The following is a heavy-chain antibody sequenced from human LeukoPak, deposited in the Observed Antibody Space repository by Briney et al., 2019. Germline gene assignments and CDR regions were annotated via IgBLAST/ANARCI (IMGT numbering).Heavy chain of an antibody. CDR3: ARSQRVKYSSSWYYFDY. CDR1: GFTFSDYY. CDR2: ISSSGSTI. V-gene: IGHV3-11*01. Sequence: PGGSLRLSWAASGFTFSDYYMSWIRQAPGKGLEWLSYISSSGSTIYYADSVKGRFTISRDNAKNSLYLQMNSLRAEDTAVYYCARSQRVKYSSSWYYFDYWGQGTLVTVSS. J-gene: IGHJ4*02. D-gene: IGHD6-13*01.